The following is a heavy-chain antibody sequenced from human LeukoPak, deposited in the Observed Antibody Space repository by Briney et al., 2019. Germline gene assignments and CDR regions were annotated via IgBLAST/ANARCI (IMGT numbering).Heavy chain of an antibody. CDR1: GFIFSNYA. CDR3: AKVYPTLSMPSVLGS. Sequence: GGSLRLSCAASGFIFSNYAIHWVRQAPGKGLEWVAAISYDGNLQHYADAVQGRFNISRDNSKNTVFLQINPLRTEDSGVYWCAKVYPTLSMPSVLGSWGQGTLVTVSS. V-gene: IGHV3-30*18. J-gene: IGHJ4*02. CDR2: ISYDGNLQ. D-gene: IGHD2-2*01.